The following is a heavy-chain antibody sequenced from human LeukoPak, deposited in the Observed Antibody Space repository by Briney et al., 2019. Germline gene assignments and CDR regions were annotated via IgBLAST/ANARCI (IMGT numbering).Heavy chain of an antibody. Sequence: GGSLRLSCAASGFSFSNAWMSWVRQAPGKGLEWVGRIKSKTDGGTTDYAAPVKGRFTISRDDSKNTLYLQMNSLKTEDTAVYYCQSGSYCSSTSCYFHFDYWGQGTLVTVSS. CDR2: IKSKTDGGTT. D-gene: IGHD2-2*01. CDR1: GFSFSNAW. CDR3: QSGSYCSSTSCYFHFDY. V-gene: IGHV3-15*01. J-gene: IGHJ4*02.